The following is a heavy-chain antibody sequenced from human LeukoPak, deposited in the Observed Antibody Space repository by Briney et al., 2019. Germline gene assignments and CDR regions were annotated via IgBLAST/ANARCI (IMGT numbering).Heavy chain of an antibody. Sequence: ASVKVSCKASGYTFTSYGISWVRQAPGQGLEWMGWISAYNGNTNYAQKLQGRVTMTTDTSTSTAYMELRSLRSDDTAVYYCARVHSSSWYVTSAPGSVDPWGQGTLVTVSS. D-gene: IGHD6-13*01. V-gene: IGHV1-18*01. J-gene: IGHJ5*02. CDR2: ISAYNGNT. CDR1: GYTFTSYG. CDR3: ARVHSSSWYVTSAPGSVDP.